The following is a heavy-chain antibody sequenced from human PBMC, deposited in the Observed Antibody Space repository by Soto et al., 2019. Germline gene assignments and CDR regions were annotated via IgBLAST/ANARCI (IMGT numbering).Heavy chain of an antibody. J-gene: IGHJ5*02. CDR2: IYYSGST. V-gene: IGHV4-59*08. CDR1: GGSISSYY. CDR3: ARAKAPLYSSSWYWFDP. Sequence: PSETLSLTCTVSGGSISSYYWSWIRQPPGKGLEWIGYIYYSGSTIYIPSLKSRVTISVDTSKNQFSLKLSSVTAADTAVYYCARAKAPLYSSSWYWFDPWGQGTLVTVSS. D-gene: IGHD6-13*01.